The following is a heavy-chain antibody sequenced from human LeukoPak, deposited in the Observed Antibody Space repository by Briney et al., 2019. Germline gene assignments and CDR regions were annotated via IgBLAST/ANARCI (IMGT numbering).Heavy chain of an antibody. CDR3: ARDYCTNGVCYPWTD. Sequence: ASVKVSCKASGYTFTDYYMHWVRQAPGQGLEWMGWINPNGGSTSYAQKFQGRVTMTRDTSTSTVYMELSSLRSEDTAVYYCARDYCTNGVCYPWTDWGQGTLVTVSS. CDR1: GYTFTDYY. D-gene: IGHD2-8*01. J-gene: IGHJ4*02. CDR2: INPNGGST. V-gene: IGHV1-46*01.